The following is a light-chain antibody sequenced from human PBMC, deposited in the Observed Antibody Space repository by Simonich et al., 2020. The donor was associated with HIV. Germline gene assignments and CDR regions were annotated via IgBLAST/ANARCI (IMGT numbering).Light chain of an antibody. CDR1: QSVSSY. CDR3: QQYGSSPLT. Sequence: EIVLTQSPATLSLSPGERATLSCRASQSVSSYLGWYQQKPGQAPRLLIYGASTRATGIPARFSGSGSGTEFNLTISSMQSEDLAVYYCQQYGSSPLTFGGGTKVEIK. CDR2: GAS. J-gene: IGKJ4*01. V-gene: IGKV3-15*01.